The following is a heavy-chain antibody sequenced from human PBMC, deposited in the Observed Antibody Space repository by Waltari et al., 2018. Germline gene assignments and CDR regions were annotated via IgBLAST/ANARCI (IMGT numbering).Heavy chain of an antibody. CDR2: ISGSGGST. V-gene: IGHV3-23*04. CDR3: AKGGYYYYYYMDV. Sequence: EVQLVESGGGLVQPGGSLRLSCAASGFTFSSYAMSWVRQAPGKGVEWVSAISGSGGSTYYADYVKGRFTITRDNSKNTLYLQMNSLRAEDTAVYYCAKGGYYYYYYMDVWGKGTTVTVSS. J-gene: IGHJ6*03. CDR1: GFTFSSYA.